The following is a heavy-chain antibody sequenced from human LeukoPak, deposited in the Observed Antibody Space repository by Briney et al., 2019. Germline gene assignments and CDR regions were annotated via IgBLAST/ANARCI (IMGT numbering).Heavy chain of an antibody. D-gene: IGHD2-2*01. CDR1: GYTFTSYG. Sequence: GASVKVSCKASGYTFTSYGISWVRQAPGQGLEWMGWISAYNGNTNYAQKLQGRVTMTTDTSTSTAYMELRSLRSDDTAVYYCARDDCSSTSCYPRGYMDVWGRGTTVTVSS. V-gene: IGHV1-18*01. CDR3: ARDDCSSTSCYPRGYMDV. J-gene: IGHJ6*03. CDR2: ISAYNGNT.